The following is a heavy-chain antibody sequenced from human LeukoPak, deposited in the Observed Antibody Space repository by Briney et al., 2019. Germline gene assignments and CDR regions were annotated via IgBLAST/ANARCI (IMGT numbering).Heavy chain of an antibody. D-gene: IGHD4-11*01. Sequence: GGSLRLSCAASGFTFSSYWMSWVRQAPGKGLEWVANIKQDGSQKYYVDSVKGRFTISRDNANNLLYLQMNSLRAEDTAVYYCAKDAAANVDYPYYFDYWGQGALVTVSS. CDR1: GFTFSSYW. CDR2: IKQDGSQK. V-gene: IGHV3-7*01. CDR3: AKDAAANVDYPYYFDY. J-gene: IGHJ4*02.